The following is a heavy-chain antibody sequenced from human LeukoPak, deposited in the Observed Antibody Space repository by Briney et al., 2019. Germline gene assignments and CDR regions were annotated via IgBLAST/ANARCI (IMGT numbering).Heavy chain of an antibody. D-gene: IGHD5-18*01. Sequence: ASVKVSCKASGYTFTSYYMHWVRQAPGQGLEWMGIINPSGGSTSYAQKFQGRVTITTDESTSTAYMELSSLRSEDTAVYYCARDGRGYSYGEFDFDYWGQGTLVTVSS. CDR3: ARDGRGYSYGEFDFDY. V-gene: IGHV1-46*01. J-gene: IGHJ4*02. CDR2: INPSGGST. CDR1: GYTFTSYY.